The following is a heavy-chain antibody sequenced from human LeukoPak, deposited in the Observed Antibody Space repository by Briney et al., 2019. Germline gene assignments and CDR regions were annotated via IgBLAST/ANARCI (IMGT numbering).Heavy chain of an antibody. V-gene: IGHV3-30*18. CDR1: GFTFSSYG. J-gene: IGHJ4*02. CDR2: ISYDGSNK. D-gene: IGHD3-10*01. Sequence: GGSLRLSCAASGFTFSSYGMPWVRQAPRKGLEWVAVISYDGSNKYYADSVKGRFTISRDNSKNTLYLQMNSLRAEDTAVYYCAKAKYPNMVRGVTLDYWGQGTLVTVSS. CDR3: AKAKYPNMVRGVTLDY.